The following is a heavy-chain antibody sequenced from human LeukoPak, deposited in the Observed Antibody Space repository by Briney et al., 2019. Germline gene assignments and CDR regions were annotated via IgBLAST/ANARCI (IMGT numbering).Heavy chain of an antibody. CDR3: ARVRGYCSSTSCPNWFDP. J-gene: IGHJ5*02. CDR2: IYYSGST. CDR1: GGSISSGGYY. Sequence: SQTLSLTCTVSGGSISSGGYYWSCIRQHPGKGLEWIGYIYYSGSTYYNPSLKSRVTISVDTSKNQFSLKLSSVTAADTAVYYCARVRGYCSSTSCPNWFDPWGQGTLVTVSS. D-gene: IGHD2-2*01. V-gene: IGHV4-31*03.